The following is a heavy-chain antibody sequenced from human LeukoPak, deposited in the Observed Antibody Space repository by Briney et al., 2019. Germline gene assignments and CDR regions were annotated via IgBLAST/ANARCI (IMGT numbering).Heavy chain of an antibody. J-gene: IGHJ5*02. D-gene: IGHD3-9*01. CDR1: GFIFSNYE. CDR3: AKDGYYDILTGYYKMGNWFDP. V-gene: IGHV3-48*03. Sequence: GGSLRLSCAASGFIFSNYEMNRVRQAPGKGLEWVSYISSSGNIIYNADSVKGRFTISRDNSKNTLYLQMNSLRAEDTAVYYCAKDGYYDILTGYYKMGNWFDPWGQGTLVTVSS. CDR2: ISSSGNII.